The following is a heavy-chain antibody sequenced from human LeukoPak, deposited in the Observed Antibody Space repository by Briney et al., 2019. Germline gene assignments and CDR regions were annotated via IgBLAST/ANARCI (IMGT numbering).Heavy chain of an antibody. CDR1: DDSISSSTYY. CDR2: LYYSGKS. J-gene: IGHJ6*03. Sequence: NASDTLSFTCIISDDSISSSTYYWGWIRQTPGKGLEWVGTLYYSGKSYYNPSLKSRVTISIDTSKNQFSLKLTSATAADTAVYYCARNHSSAGHTYYHYHMDGWGKGTTVTVSS. D-gene: IGHD2-21*01. V-gene: IGHV4-39*07. CDR3: ARNHSSAGHTYYHYHMDG.